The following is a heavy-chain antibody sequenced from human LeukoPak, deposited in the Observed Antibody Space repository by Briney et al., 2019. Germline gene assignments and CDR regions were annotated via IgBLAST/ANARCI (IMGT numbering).Heavy chain of an antibody. CDR2: IYYSGST. D-gene: IGHD6-6*01. Sequence: SETLSLTCTVSGGSISSYYWSWIRQPPGKGLEWIGYIYYSGSTNYNPSLKSRVTISVDTSKNQFSLELSSVTAADTGVYYCERGKYSSPYYMDVWGKGTTVTVSS. CDR1: GGSISSYY. V-gene: IGHV4-59*01. CDR3: ERGKYSSPYYMDV. J-gene: IGHJ6*03.